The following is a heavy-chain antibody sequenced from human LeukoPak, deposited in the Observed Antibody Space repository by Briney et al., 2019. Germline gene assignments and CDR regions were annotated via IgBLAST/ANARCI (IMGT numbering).Heavy chain of an antibody. Sequence: SETLSLTCTVSGASINSGTYYWGWVRQPPGKGLEWIGTFSYSGNIYYNPSLKSRVTISVDMSKDQFSLELTSVTAADTAVYYCARRSYGVPFDPWGQGILVTVSS. J-gene: IGHJ5*02. CDR1: GASINSGTYY. CDR3: ARRSYGVPFDP. CDR2: FSYSGNI. D-gene: IGHD3-10*01. V-gene: IGHV4-39*01.